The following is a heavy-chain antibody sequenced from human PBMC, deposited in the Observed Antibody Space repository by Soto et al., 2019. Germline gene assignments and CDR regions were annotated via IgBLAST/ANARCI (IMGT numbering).Heavy chain of an antibody. CDR3: ARDAQQQLTDY. Sequence: SWSSSGIPSRSFSNHRIVQAPGKGLEWVAVISYDGSNKYYADSVKGRFTISRDNSKKTLYLQMNSLRAEDTSVYYCARDAQQQLTDYWGPGTRVNASA. V-gene: IGHV3-30-3*01. CDR2: ISYDGSNK. J-gene: IGHJ4*02. CDR1: GIPSRSFS. D-gene: IGHD1-1*01.